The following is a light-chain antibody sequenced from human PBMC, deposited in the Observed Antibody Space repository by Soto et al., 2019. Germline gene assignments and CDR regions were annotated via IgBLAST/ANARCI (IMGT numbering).Light chain of an antibody. CDR2: DVI. J-gene: IGLJ2*01. CDR3: CSYTGSYTHVA. Sequence: QSALTQPRSVSGSPGQSVTISCTGTSSDVGGYNYVSWYQLPPGKAPKCLIYDVIMRPSGVPDRFSGSKSGNTASLTISGLQAEDEADYYCCSYTGSYTHVAFGGGTKLTVL. CDR1: SSDVGGYNY. V-gene: IGLV2-11*01.